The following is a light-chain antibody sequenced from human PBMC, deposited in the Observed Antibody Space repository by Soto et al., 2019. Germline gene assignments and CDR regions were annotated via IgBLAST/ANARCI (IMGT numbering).Light chain of an antibody. CDR2: GTS. V-gene: IGKV3-20*01. CDR3: QQFGASPPWT. CDR1: QSVSSSY. J-gene: IGKJ1*01. Sequence: EIVLTQSPGTLSLSPGESATLSCRASQSVSSSYLAWYQQKPGQAPRLLIYGTSIRATGSPARFSSSGSGTDFSLTITRLEQEDFAVYYCQQFGASPPWTFGQGTKVDIK.